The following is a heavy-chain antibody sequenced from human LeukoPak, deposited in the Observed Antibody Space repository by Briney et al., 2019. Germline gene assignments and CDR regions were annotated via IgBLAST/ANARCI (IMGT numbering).Heavy chain of an antibody. D-gene: IGHD1-26*01. Sequence: SETLSLTCTVSGGSINSYYWSWIRQPPGKGLEWIGYIYDSGNTDYNPSLKSRVTISVDTSKNQFSLKLSSVTAADTAVYYCARHMYSGRYYGTDFWGQGTRVTVSS. CDR2: IYDSGNT. CDR1: GGSINSYY. J-gene: IGHJ4*02. V-gene: IGHV4-59*08. CDR3: ARHMYSGRYYGTDF.